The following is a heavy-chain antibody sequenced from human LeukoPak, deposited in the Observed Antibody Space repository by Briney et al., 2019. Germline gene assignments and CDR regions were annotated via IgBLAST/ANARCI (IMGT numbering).Heavy chain of an antibody. J-gene: IGHJ6*02. CDR2: MNPNSGNT. D-gene: IGHD3-9*01. CDR3: ARGRYYDILTGYSFYYYYGMDV. V-gene: IGHV1-8*01. Sequence: GASVKVSCKASGYTFTSYGINWVRQATGQGLEWMGWMNPNSGNTGYAQKFQGRVTMTRNTSISTAYMELSSLRSEDTAVYYCARGRYYDILTGYSFYYYYGMDVWGQGTTVTVSS. CDR1: GYTFTSYG.